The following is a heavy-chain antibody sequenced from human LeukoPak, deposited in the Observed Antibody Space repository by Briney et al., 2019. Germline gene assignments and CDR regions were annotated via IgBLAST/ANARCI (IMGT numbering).Heavy chain of an antibody. Sequence: PSETLSLTCAVYGGSFSGYYWIWIRQPPGKGLEWIGEINHSGSTNYNPSLKSRVTISVDTSKNQFSLKLSSVTAADTAVYYCARVRYGAVTYWGQGTLVTVSS. V-gene: IGHV4-34*01. CDR3: ARVRYGAVTY. CDR1: GGSFSGYY. D-gene: IGHD4-17*01. CDR2: INHSGST. J-gene: IGHJ4*02.